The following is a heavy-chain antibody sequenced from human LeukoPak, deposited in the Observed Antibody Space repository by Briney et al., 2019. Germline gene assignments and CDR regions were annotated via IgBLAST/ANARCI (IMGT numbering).Heavy chain of an antibody. Sequence: SGGSLRLSCAASGFTFSSYAMSWVRQAPGKGLEWVSAISGSGGSTYYADSVKGRFTISRDNSKNTLYLQMNSLRAEDTAVYYCAKYDFWALRLPGYFDYWGQGTLVTVSS. J-gene: IGHJ4*02. D-gene: IGHD3-3*01. V-gene: IGHV3-23*01. CDR2: ISGSGGST. CDR3: AKYDFWALRLPGYFDY. CDR1: GFTFSSYA.